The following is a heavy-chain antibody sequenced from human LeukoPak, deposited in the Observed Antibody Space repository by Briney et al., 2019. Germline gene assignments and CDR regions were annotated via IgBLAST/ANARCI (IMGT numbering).Heavy chain of an antibody. D-gene: IGHD2-2*01. V-gene: IGHV3-23*01. CDR2: ISGSGGST. CDR3: AKNDFAVPAADIDY. J-gene: IGHJ4*02. CDR1: GFTFSSYA. Sequence: GGSLRLSCAASGFTFSSYAMSWVRQAPGKGLEWVSAISGSGGSTYYADSVKGRFTISRDNSKNTLYRQMNSLRAEDTAVYYCAKNDFAVPAADIDYWGQGTLVTVSS.